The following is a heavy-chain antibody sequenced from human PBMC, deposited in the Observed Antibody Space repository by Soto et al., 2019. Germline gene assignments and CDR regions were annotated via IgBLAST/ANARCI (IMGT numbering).Heavy chain of an antibody. V-gene: IGHV3-30-3*01. Sequence: GGSLRLSCAASGFTFSSYAMHWVRQAPGKGLEWVAVISYDGSNKYYADSVKGRFTISRDNSKNTLYLQMNSLRAEDTAVYYCARGSAAGNAGTDYWGQGTLVTVSS. CDR3: ARGSAAGNAGTDY. CDR1: GFTFSSYA. J-gene: IGHJ4*02. CDR2: ISYDGSNK. D-gene: IGHD6-13*01.